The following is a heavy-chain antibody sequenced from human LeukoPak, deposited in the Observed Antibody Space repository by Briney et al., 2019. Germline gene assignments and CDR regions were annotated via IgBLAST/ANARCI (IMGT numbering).Heavy chain of an antibody. D-gene: IGHD6-13*01. Sequence: PGGSLRLSCAASGFTFSSYGMHWVRQAPGKGLEWVAVISYDGSNKYYADSVKGRFTISRDNSKNTLYLQMNSLRAEDTAVYYCAKDLAAAIHYWGQGTLVTVSS. CDR2: ISYDGSNK. J-gene: IGHJ4*02. V-gene: IGHV3-30*18. CDR3: AKDLAAAIHY. CDR1: GFTFSSYG.